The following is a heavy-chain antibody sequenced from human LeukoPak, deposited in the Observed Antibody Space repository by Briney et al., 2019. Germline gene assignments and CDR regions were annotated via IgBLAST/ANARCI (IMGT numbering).Heavy chain of an antibody. J-gene: IGHJ4*02. CDR1: GFTFDDYA. Sequence: GGSLRLSCAASGFTFDDYAMHWVRQAPGKGLEWVSGICWNSGSIGYADSVKGRFTISRDNAKNSLYLQMNSLRAEDTALYYCAKDGSWSIEVPYYFDYWGQGTLVTVSS. V-gene: IGHV3-9*01. CDR3: AKDGSWSIEVPYYFDY. CDR2: ICWNSGSI. D-gene: IGHD6-13*01.